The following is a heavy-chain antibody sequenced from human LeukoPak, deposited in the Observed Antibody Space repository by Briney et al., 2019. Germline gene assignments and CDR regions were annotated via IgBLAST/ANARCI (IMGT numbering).Heavy chain of an antibody. J-gene: IGHJ4*02. CDR3: AIQYGSGSYYRFNYFDY. V-gene: IGHV1-18*01. D-gene: IGHD3-10*01. CDR2: ISAYNGNT. CDR1: GYTFTSYG. Sequence: ASVKVSCKASGYTFTSYGISWVRQAPGQGLEWMGWISAYNGNTNYAQKLQGRVTITADESTSTAYMELSSLRSEDTAVYYCAIQYGSGSYYRFNYFDYWGQGTLVTVSS.